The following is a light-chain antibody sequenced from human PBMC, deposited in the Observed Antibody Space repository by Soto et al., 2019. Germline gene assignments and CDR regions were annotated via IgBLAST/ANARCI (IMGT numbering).Light chain of an antibody. Sequence: EIVLTQSPGTLSLSPGERATLSCRASQSVSSSYLAWYQQKPGQAPRLLIYDASSRATGIPDRFSGSGSGTDFSLTISRLEPEDFAVYYCQQYGSSPSFGGWTKVEIK. CDR3: QQYGSSPS. CDR2: DAS. J-gene: IGKJ4*01. V-gene: IGKV3-20*01. CDR1: QSVSSSY.